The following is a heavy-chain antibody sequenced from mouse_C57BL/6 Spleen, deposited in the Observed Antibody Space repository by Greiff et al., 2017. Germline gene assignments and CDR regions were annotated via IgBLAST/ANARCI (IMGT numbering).Heavy chain of an antibody. CDR2: INPSNGGA. D-gene: IGHD2-13*01. V-gene: IGHV1-53*01. CDR1: GYTFTSYW. CDR3: AREGEEGYFDY. Sequence: QVQLQQSGPELVKPGASVKLSCKASGYTFTSYWRHWVKQRPGQGLEWIGNINPSNGGANYNKKFKSKATLTVDKSSSTAYMQLSSLTSEDSAVYYGAREGEEGYFDYWGQGTTLTVSS. J-gene: IGHJ2*01.